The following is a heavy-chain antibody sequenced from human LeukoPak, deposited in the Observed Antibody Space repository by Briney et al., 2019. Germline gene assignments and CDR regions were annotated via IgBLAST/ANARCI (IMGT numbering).Heavy chain of an antibody. J-gene: IGHJ4*02. D-gene: IGHD1-1*01. CDR2: ISGSGGST. V-gene: IGHV3-23*01. Sequence: ETLSLTCAVYGGSFSGYYWSWIRQAPGKGLEWVSAISGSGGSTYYADSVKGRFTISRDNSKNTLYLQMNSLRAEDTAVYYCAKFSPRQLTFDYWGQGTLVTVSS. CDR1: GGSFSGYY. CDR3: AKFSPRQLTFDY.